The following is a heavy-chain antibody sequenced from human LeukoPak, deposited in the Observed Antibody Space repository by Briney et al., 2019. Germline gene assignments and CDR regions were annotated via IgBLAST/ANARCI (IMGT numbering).Heavy chain of an antibody. Sequence: SETLSLTCAVNGGSFSDYFWSWIRQPPGKGLEWIGEINHSGSTNYNPSLKSRVTMSVDTSKNQFSLKLSSVTAADTAVYYCARIVSWAYDFWSGYYHNWFDPWGQGTLVTVSS. J-gene: IGHJ5*02. D-gene: IGHD3-3*01. CDR1: GGSFSDYF. CDR3: ARIVSWAYDFWSGYYHNWFDP. CDR2: INHSGST. V-gene: IGHV4-34*01.